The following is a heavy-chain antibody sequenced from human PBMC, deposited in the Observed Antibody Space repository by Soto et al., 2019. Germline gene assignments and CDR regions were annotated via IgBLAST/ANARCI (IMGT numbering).Heavy chain of an antibody. Sequence: PGGSLRLSCVASGFTFRASAMNWVRQAPGKGLEWVSSISGGLSTYYADPVKGRFTISRDNSKSTLYLEMNSLRAEDSAVYYCVRDHGCTSASCYTPGYSRDVWVQG. CDR1: GFTFRASA. J-gene: IGHJ6*02. V-gene: IGHV3-23*01. CDR2: ISGGLST. CDR3: VRDHGCTSASCYTPGYSRDV. D-gene: IGHD2-2*02.